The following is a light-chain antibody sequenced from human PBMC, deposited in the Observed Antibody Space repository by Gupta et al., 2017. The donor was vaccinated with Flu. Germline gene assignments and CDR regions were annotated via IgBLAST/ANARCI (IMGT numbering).Light chain of an antibody. CDR1: QSVSRNY. J-gene: IGKJ4*01. V-gene: IGKV3-20*01. CDR3: QQAGSSAT. Sequence: EIVLTQSPGTLSLSPGERATLSCRASQSVSRNYLAWYQQRPGQAPRLPIHAASTRATGIPDRFSGNGSGTDFTLTISRLEPEDFAVYYWQQAGSSATFGGGTKVEIK. CDR2: AAS.